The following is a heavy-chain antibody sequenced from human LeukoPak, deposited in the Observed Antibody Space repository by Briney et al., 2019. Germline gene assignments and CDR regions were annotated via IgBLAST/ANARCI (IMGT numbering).Heavy chain of an antibody. V-gene: IGHV4-34*01. Sequence: PSETLSLTWAVYGGSFSGYYWSWIRQPPGKGLEWIGEINHSGSTNYNPSLKSRVTISVDTSKNQFSLKLSSVTAADTAVYYCARGRRWQWLVDAPVHAFDIWGQGTMVTVSS. D-gene: IGHD6-19*01. CDR3: ARGRRWQWLVDAPVHAFDI. CDR1: GGSFSGYY. CDR2: INHSGST. J-gene: IGHJ3*02.